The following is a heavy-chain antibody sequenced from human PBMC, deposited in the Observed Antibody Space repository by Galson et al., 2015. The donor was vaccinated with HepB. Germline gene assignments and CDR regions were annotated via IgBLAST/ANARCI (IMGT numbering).Heavy chain of an antibody. CDR1: GFTFGNYA. D-gene: IGHD1-14*01. V-gene: IGHV3-23*01. CDR3: AIMWRGIKLWYDPDY. CDR2: ISGGGGNT. J-gene: IGHJ4*02. Sequence: SLRLSCAASGFTFGNYAMSWVRQAPGKGLEWVSGISGGGGNTFYADSLKGRFTISRDNSKNTLYLQLTSLRAEDTAVYYCAIMWRGIKLWYDPDYWGQGTLVTVSS.